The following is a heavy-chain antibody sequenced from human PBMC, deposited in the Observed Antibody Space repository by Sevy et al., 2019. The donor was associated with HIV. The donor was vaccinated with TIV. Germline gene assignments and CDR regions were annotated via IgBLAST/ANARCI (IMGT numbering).Heavy chain of an antibody. V-gene: IGHV3-30*04. CDR2: ISYDGNYK. CDR1: GFTFPIYS. CDR3: ARVAVEYCTNDCYHRFDH. J-gene: IGHJ4*02. D-gene: IGHD2-8*01. Sequence: GGSLRLSCVASGFTFPIYSVLWVRQAPGKGLEWLTLISYDGNYKYYADSVKGRFTFSRDNSNNISYLQMSRLRVEDTALYFCARVAVEYCTNDCYHRFDHWGLGTLVTVSS.